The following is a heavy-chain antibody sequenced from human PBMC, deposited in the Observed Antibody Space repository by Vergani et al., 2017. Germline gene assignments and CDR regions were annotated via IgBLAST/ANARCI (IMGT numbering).Heavy chain of an antibody. J-gene: IGHJ4*02. V-gene: IGHV3-33*01. CDR3: ARETGDTPSSLDY. Sequence: QVQLVESGGDVVQPGRSLRLSCTPSSFKLGDYGMHWVRQAPGRGLEWVSMTWYEGNNNYYADSVKGRFTISKDISKNTLYLHMNSLRGDDTAVYYCARETGDTPSSLDYWGQGTLVTVSS. CDR2: TWYEGNNN. CDR1: SFKLGDYG. D-gene: IGHD1-1*01.